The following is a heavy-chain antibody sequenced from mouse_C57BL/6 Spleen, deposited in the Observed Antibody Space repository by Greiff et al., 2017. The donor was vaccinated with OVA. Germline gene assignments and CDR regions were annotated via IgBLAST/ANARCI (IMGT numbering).Heavy chain of an antibody. V-gene: IGHV1-61*01. CDR2: IYPSDSGT. CDR1: GYTFTSYY. Sequence: QVQLQQPGAELVRPGSSVKLSCKASGYTFTSYYIDWVKQWPGQGLEWIGNIYPSDSGTHYNQKFKDKATLTVDKSSSTAYMQLSSLTSEDSAVYYCARSGNDGYSRDYWGQGATLTVSS. D-gene: IGHD2-3*01. CDR3: ARSGNDGYSRDY. J-gene: IGHJ2*01.